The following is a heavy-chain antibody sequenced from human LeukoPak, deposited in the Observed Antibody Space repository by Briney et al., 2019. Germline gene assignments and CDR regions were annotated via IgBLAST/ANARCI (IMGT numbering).Heavy chain of an antibody. V-gene: IGHV1-8*02. J-gene: IGHJ4*02. CDR1: GYTFTSYD. CDR2: MNPNSGNT. CDR3: ARDQGGATSY. D-gene: IGHD1-26*01. Sequence: ASVKVSCKASGYTFTSYDINWVRQATGQGLEWMGWMNPNSGNTGYAQKFQGRVTRTRDTSITTAYMELTRLRSDDTAVYYCARDQGGATSYWGQGTLVTVSS.